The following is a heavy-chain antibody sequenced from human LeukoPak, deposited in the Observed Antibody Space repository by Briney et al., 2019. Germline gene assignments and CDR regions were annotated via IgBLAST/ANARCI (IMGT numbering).Heavy chain of an antibody. CDR2: IYYSGST. Sequence: PSETLSLTCTVSGGSISSYYWSWIRQPPGKGLEWIGYIYYSGSTNYNPSLKSRVTISVDTSKNQFSLKLSSVTAADTAVYYCATTSPYYYDSSGYFVDWGQGTLVTVSS. CDR1: GGSISSYY. CDR3: ATTSPYYYDSSGYFVD. J-gene: IGHJ4*02. D-gene: IGHD3-22*01. V-gene: IGHV4-59*01.